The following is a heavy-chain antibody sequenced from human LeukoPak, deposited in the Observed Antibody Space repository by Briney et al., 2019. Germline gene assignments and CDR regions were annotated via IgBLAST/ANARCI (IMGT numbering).Heavy chain of an antibody. V-gene: IGHV4-59*01. J-gene: IGHJ5*02. CDR3: ARDWHGSGGGWFDP. Sequence: SETLSLTCTVSDDSISDYYRGWIRQPPGKGLEWIGYFHNSGTSNYNPSLKSRVTISADTSKNQFSLKLNSLTTADTAVYYCARDWHGSGGGWFDPWGQGTLVTVSS. D-gene: IGHD3-10*01. CDR1: DDSISDYY. CDR2: FHNSGTS.